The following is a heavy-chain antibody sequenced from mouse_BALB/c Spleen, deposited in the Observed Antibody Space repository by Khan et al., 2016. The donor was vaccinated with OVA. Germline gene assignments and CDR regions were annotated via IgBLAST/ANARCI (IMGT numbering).Heavy chain of an antibody. J-gene: IGHJ2*01. CDR2: INPSSGYT. V-gene: IGHV1-4*01. CDR3: ARIPIPPYYFDY. CDR1: GYTFTNYT. Sequence: QVQLKESGAELARPGASVKMSCKASGYTFTNYTMHWVKQRPGQGLEWIGYINPSSGYTNYNQNFNDKATLTTDRSSSTAYMQLSSLTSDDSAVYNCARIPIPPYYFDYWGQGTTLTVSS.